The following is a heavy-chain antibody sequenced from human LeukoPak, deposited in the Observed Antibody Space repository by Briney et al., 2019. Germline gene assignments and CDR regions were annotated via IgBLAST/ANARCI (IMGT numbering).Heavy chain of an antibody. J-gene: IGHJ3*02. CDR3: AAYDFWSGGDAFDI. Sequence: ASVKVSCKASGFTFTSSAMQWVRQAPGQGLEWMGWISAYNGNTNYAQKLQGRVTMTTDTSTSTAYMELRSLRSDDTAVYYCAAYDFWSGGDAFDIWGQGTMVTVSS. CDR2: ISAYNGNT. CDR1: GFTFTSSA. V-gene: IGHV1-18*01. D-gene: IGHD3-3*01.